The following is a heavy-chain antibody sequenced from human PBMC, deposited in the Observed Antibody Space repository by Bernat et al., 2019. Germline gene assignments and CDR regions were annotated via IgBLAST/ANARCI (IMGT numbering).Heavy chain of an antibody. CDR2: ISPIFGTA. CDR1: GGTFSSYA. V-gene: IGHV1-69*01. D-gene: IGHD2-15*01. J-gene: IGHJ4*02. CDR3: ARARMPRVAATKNYFDY. Sequence: QVQLVQSGAVVKKPGSSVKVSCKASGGTFSSYAISWVRQSPGQGLEWMGGISPIFGTANYAQKFQGGVTITADESTSTGYMELRRLRCEDTAEYYSARARMPRVAATKNYFDYWGEGSRVTVSS.